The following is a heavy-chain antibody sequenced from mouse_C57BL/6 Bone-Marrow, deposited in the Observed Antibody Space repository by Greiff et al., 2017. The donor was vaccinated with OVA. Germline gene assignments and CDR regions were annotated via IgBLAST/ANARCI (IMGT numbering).Heavy chain of an antibody. CDR3: VREGLLRDYYAMDY. D-gene: IGHD1-1*01. Sequence: EVQLVESGGGLVQPKGSLKLSCAASGFTFNTYAMHWVRQAPGKGLEWVARIRSKSSNYATYYADSVKDRFTISRDDSQSMLYLQMNNLKTEDTAMYYCVREGLLRDYYAMDYWGQGTSVTVSS. J-gene: IGHJ4*01. V-gene: IGHV10-3*01. CDR1: GFTFNTYA. CDR2: IRSKSSNYAT.